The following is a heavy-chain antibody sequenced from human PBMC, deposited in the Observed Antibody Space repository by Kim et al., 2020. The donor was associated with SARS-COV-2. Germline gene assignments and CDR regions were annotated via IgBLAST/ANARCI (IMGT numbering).Heavy chain of an antibody. CDR2: ISGNGGGT. J-gene: IGHJ4*03. CDR1: GFSFSIYT. CDR3: VRRVGYCTGGSCYFDS. V-gene: IGHV3-64D*09. D-gene: IGHD2-8*02. Sequence: GGSLRLSCSASGFSFSIYTMDWVRQAPGKGLEYVAAISGNGGGTYYADSVKGRFIISRDNSKNTLYLQLRTLRAEDTAVYYCVRRVGYCTGGSCYFDSWG.